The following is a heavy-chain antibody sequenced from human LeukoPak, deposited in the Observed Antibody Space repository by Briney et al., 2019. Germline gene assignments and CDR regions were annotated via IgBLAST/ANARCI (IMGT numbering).Heavy chain of an antibody. Sequence: ASVKVSCTASGYTFTDYYMHWVRQAPGQGLEWMGIINPSGGSTSYAQKFQGRVTMTRDMSTSTVYMELSSLRSEDTAVYYCARVGCSGGSCYSFDHWGQGTLVTVSS. CDR2: INPSGGST. CDR3: ARVGCSGGSCYSFDH. J-gene: IGHJ4*02. D-gene: IGHD2-15*01. V-gene: IGHV1-46*01. CDR1: GYTFTDYY.